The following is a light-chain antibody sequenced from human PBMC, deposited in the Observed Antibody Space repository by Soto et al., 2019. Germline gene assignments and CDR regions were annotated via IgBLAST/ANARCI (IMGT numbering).Light chain of an antibody. Sequence: ESMLTQSPGTLSLSPGERATLSCRASQSVSTRYLAWYQQKPGQAPRLLIYGASIRATGIPDRVSGSGSGTDFTLTISRLEPEDVAVYYCHQLGSSPPAFTFGQGTKLEI. CDR3: HQLGSSPPAFT. CDR2: GAS. V-gene: IGKV3-20*01. J-gene: IGKJ2*01. CDR1: QSVSTRY.